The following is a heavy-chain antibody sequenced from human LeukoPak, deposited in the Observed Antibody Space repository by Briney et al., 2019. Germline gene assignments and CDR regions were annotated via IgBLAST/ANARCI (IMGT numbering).Heavy chain of an antibody. D-gene: IGHD3-10*01. CDR3: ARGRVRFLYYFDY. CDR2: IYHSGST. CDR1: GGSISSGDYY. V-gene: IGHV4-30-4*01. Sequence: PSETLSLTCTVSGGSISSGDYYWSWHRQPPGTGLEWLGYIYHSGSTYYSPSLKSRVTVSLDTSKNQFSLKMRSVTAADTAVYYCARGRVRFLYYFDYWGQGTLVTVSS. J-gene: IGHJ4*02.